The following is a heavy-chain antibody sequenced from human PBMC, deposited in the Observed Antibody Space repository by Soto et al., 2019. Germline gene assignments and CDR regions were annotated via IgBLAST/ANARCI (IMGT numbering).Heavy chain of an antibody. Sequence: QVQLQEWGPGLVKPSETLSLTCTVSGGSISSYYWSWIRQPPGKGLEWIGYIYYSGSTNYNPSLKSRVTISVDTCKNQFSLKLSSVTAADTAVYYCASWPPDSGYDHWGQGTLVTVSS. D-gene: IGHD5-12*01. J-gene: IGHJ4*02. CDR3: ASWPPDSGYDH. CDR1: GGSISSYY. V-gene: IGHV4-59*01. CDR2: IYYSGST.